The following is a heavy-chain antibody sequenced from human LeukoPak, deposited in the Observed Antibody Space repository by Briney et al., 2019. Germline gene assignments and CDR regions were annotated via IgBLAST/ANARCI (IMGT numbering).Heavy chain of an antibody. V-gene: IGHV1-69*01. J-gene: IGHJ4*02. D-gene: IGHD6-19*01. CDR1: GGTFSSYT. CDR3: AMTPGIAVAGYFDY. Sequence: SVKVSCKASGGTFSSYTISWVRQAPGQGLEWMGGIIPIFGTANYAQEFQGRVTITADESTSTAYMELSSLRSEDTAVYYCAMTPGIAVAGYFDYWGQGTLVTVSS. CDR2: IIPIFGTA.